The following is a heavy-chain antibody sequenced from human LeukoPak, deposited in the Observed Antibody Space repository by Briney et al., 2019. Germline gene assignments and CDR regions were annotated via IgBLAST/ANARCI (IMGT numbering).Heavy chain of an antibody. CDR3: ARDKDYYYYMDV. J-gene: IGHJ6*03. V-gene: IGHV3-21*01. CDR1: GFTFSSYA. Sequence: GGSLRLSCAASGFTFSSYAMSWVREAPARGLEWVSSISSSSSYIYYADSVKGRFTISRDNAKNSLYLQMNSLRAEDTAVYYCARDKDYYYYMDVWGKGTTVTVSS. CDR2: ISSSSSYI.